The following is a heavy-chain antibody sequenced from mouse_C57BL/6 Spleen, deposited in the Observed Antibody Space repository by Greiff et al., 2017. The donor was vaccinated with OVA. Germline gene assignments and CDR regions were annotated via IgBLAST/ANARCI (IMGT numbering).Heavy chain of an antibody. V-gene: IGHV1-81*01. CDR2: IYTRSGNT. CDR3: AMRPFLTTVVATDWYFDV. Sequence: QVQLQQSGAALARPGASVKLSCKASGYTFTSYGISLVKQRTGPGLEWIGEIYTRSGNTYSNEKFHGKATLTADKSSSTAYMELRSLTSEDSAVYFCAMRPFLTTVVATDWYFDVWGTGTTVTVSS. D-gene: IGHD1-1*01. J-gene: IGHJ1*03. CDR1: GYTFTSYG.